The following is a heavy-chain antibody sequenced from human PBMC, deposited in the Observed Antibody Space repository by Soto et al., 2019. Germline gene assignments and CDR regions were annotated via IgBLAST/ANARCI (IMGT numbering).Heavy chain of an antibody. V-gene: IGHV5-51*01. D-gene: IGHD6-13*01. Sequence: GESLKISCRCSGYTFSNFWIARVRHLPGKGLEWMGIIYPGDHETRYSPSFHGKVTISADKSINTAYLQWSSLEASDSAFYYCARSPRSSPYFDYWGQGALVTVSS. CDR3: ARSPRSSPYFDY. J-gene: IGHJ4*02. CDR1: GYTFSNFW. CDR2: IYPGDHET.